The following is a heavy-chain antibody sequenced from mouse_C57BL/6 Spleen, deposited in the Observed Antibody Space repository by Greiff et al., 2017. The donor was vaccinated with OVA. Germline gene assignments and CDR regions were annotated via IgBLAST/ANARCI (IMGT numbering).Heavy chain of an antibody. CDR1: GFTFSSYA. V-gene: IGHV5-4*01. J-gene: IGHJ3*01. CDR3: ARELPGGIAY. CDR2: ISDGGSYT. Sequence: EVKLQESGGGLVKPGGSLKLSCAASGFTFSSYAMSWVRQTPEKRLEWVATISDGGSYTYYPDNVKGRFTISRDNAKNNLYLQMSHLMSEDTAMYYCARELPGGIAYWGQGTLVTVSA.